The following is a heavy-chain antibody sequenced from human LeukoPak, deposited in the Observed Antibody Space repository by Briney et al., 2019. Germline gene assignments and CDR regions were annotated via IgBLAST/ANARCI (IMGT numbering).Heavy chain of an antibody. J-gene: IGHJ6*03. CDR1: GGSISSYY. CDR3: AREAEDIVVVPAATYYYYYYMDV. Sequence: SETLSLTCTVSGGSISSYYWSWIRQPAGKGLEWIGRIYTSGSTNYNPSLKSRVTMSVDTSKNQFSLKLSSVTAAATTVYYCAREAEDIVVVPAATYYYYYYMDVWGKGTTVTVSS. CDR2: IYTSGST. V-gene: IGHV4-4*07. D-gene: IGHD2-2*01.